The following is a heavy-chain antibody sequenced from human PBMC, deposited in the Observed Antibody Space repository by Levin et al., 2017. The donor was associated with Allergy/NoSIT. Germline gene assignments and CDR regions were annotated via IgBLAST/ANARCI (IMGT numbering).Heavy chain of an antibody. J-gene: IGHJ2*01. Sequence: SQTLSLTCTVSGGSISSGDYYWSWIRQAPGKGLEWIGYIYYSGSTHYNPSLKSRVTISVDTFKNQFSLKLRSVTAADTAVFYCVRQSTIRGDHWYFDLWGRGTLVTVSS. V-gene: IGHV4-30-4*01. CDR1: GGSISSGDYY. CDR2: IYYSGST. D-gene: IGHD5/OR15-5a*01. CDR3: VRQSTIRGDHWYFDL.